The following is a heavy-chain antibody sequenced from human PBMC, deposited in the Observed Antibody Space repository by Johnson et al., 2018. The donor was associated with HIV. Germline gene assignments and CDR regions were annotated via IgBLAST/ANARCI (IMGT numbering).Heavy chain of an antibody. CDR3: ARDGRDLATRGAFDI. CDR2: ILIVGNT. D-gene: IGHD5-24*01. CDR1: GITVSSNY. Sequence: VQLVESGGGLVQSGGSLRLSCAASGITVSSNYMSWVRRAPGKGLEWVSLILIVGNTNYADSVKGRFTISRDTSKNMLYLQMNSLRPEDTAVYYCARDGRDLATRGAFDIWGPGTVVTVSS. J-gene: IGHJ3*02. V-gene: IGHV3-66*02.